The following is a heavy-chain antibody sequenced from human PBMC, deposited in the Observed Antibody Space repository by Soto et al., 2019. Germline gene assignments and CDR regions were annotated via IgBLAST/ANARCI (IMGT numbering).Heavy chain of an antibody. J-gene: IGHJ5*02. D-gene: IGHD2-15*01. CDR1: GYIFTTYG. CDR3: ARDVDIGRCPTGDWCDL. Sequence: QVQLVQSGAEVKQPGASVKVSCKASGYIFTTYGISWVRQAPGQGLEWMGWISGNNGNTRYAQKVQGRVTMTTAASTSTAYRELRRLRSDDTAVYYCARDVDIGRCPTGDWCDLRGQGTLVTVSS. V-gene: IGHV1-18*01. CDR2: ISGNNGNT.